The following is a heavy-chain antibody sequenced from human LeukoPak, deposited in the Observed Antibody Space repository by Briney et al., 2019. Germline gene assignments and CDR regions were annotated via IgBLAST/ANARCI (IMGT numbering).Heavy chain of an antibody. CDR3: AREGILYYHYGMDV. D-gene: IGHD2-15*01. J-gene: IGHJ6*02. Sequence: ASVNVSCKASGYTFTSYGISWVRQAPGQGLEWMGWTSAYNGNTNYAQKLQGRVTMTTDTSTSTAYMELRSLRSDDTAVYYCAREGILYYHYGMDVWGQGTTVTVSS. CDR2: TSAYNGNT. V-gene: IGHV1-18*01. CDR1: GYTFTSYG.